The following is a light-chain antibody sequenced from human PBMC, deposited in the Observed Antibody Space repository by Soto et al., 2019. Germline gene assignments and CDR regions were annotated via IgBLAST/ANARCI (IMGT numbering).Light chain of an antibody. CDR1: KLGDKY. CDR3: QAWDSSTANVV. CDR2: QDS. V-gene: IGLV3-1*01. Sequence: YELTQPPSVSVSPGQTASITCSGDKLGDKYACWYQQKPGQSPVLVICQDSKRPSGIPERFSGSNSGNTATLTISGTQAMDEADYYCQAWDSSTANVVFGGGTKLTVL. J-gene: IGLJ2*01.